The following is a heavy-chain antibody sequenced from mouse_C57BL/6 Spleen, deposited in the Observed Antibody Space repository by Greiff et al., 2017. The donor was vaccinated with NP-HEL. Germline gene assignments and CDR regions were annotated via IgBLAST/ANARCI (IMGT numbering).Heavy chain of an antibody. D-gene: IGHD2-4*01. CDR2: INYDGSST. Sequence: EVHLVESEGGLVQPGSSMKLSCTASGFTFSDYYMAWVRQVPEKGLEWVANINYDGSSTYYLDSLKSRFIISRDNAKNILYLQMSSLKSEDTATYYCARVRDYDDHYYAMDYWGQGTSVTVSS. CDR3: ARVRDYDDHYYAMDY. CDR1: GFTFSDYY. J-gene: IGHJ4*01. V-gene: IGHV5-16*01.